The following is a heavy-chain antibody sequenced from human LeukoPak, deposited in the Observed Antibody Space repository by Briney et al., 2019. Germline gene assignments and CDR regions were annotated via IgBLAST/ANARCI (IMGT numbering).Heavy chain of an antibody. V-gene: IGHV4-59*11. J-gene: IGHJ3*02. CDR3: ARNHAFDI. Sequence: NPSETLSLTCNVSGGSMSSHYWSWIRQSPGKGLEWIGYIYYSGFTNYNPSLKSRVTISVDTSKNQCSLNLTAMTAADTVLYYCARNHAFDIWGQGTMVIVSS. CDR1: GGSMSSHY. CDR2: IYYSGFT.